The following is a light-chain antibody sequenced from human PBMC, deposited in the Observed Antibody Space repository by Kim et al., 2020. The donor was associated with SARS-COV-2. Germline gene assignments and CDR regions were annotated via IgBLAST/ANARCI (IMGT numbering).Light chain of an antibody. V-gene: IGKV2-30*02. CDR2: KVS. J-gene: IGKJ2*01. CDR3: MPITHLPPYT. CDR1: QSLVHSDGNTY. Sequence: DVEMTQSPLSLPVTLGQPASISCRSSQSLVHSDGNTYLNWVQQRTGQSPRRLIYKVSKRDSGVPDRFRGSWSGTDFTLKISRVAAEDVGVYYWMPITHLPPYTLRQGTNLEF.